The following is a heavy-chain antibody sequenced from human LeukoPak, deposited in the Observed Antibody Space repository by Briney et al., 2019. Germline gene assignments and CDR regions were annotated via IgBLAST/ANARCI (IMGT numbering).Heavy chain of an antibody. J-gene: IGHJ3*02. V-gene: IGHV4-59*01. CDR3: AREYYYDSSGYHLGDAFDI. CDR2: IYYSGST. Sequence: PSETLSLTCTVSGGSISSYYWSWIRQPPGKGLEWIGYIYYSGSTNYNPSLKSRVTISVDTSKNQFSLKLSSVTAADTAVYYCAREYYYDSSGYHLGDAFDIWGQGTMVTVS. D-gene: IGHD3-22*01. CDR1: GGSISSYY.